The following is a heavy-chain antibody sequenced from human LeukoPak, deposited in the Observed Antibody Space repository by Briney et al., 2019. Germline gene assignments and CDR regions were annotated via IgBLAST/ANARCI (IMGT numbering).Heavy chain of an antibody. Sequence: PGGSLRLSCAASGFTVSSNYMSWVRQAPGKGLEWISYISSSSSTIKYADSVKGRFTISRDNAKNSLYLQMNSLRAEDTAVYYCARYYNITIWGQGTLVTVSS. J-gene: IGHJ4*02. V-gene: IGHV3-48*01. CDR1: GFTVSSNY. D-gene: IGHD3-9*01. CDR3: ARYYNITI. CDR2: ISSSSSTI.